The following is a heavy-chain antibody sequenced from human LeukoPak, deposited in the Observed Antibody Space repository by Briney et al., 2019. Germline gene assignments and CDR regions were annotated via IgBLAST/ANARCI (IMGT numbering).Heavy chain of an antibody. CDR1: GFTFSHYA. J-gene: IGHJ4*02. D-gene: IGHD6-19*01. Sequence: GGSLRLSCAVSGFTFSHYAMNWVRQAPGKGLEWVSAISASGGSTYYADSVKGRFTISRDTSKNTLYLQMSSLRGEDTAVYYCAKAMAGSTYYFDSWGQGTLVTVSS. CDR3: AKAMAGSTYYFDS. CDR2: ISASGGST. V-gene: IGHV3-23*01.